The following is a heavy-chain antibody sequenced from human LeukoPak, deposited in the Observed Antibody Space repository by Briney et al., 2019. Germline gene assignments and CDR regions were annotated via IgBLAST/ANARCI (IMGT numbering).Heavy chain of an antibody. Sequence: SETLSLGGSVSGYSIKSGYYWSWIRQSPGKGPEWIGSVYRSGSTSYNPSLQSRVSISVDTPKNQFSLKLSSVTAADTAVYYCARGYYGSGSYYEYYYYYMDVWGKGTTVTVSS. CDR1: GYSIKSGYY. D-gene: IGHD3-10*01. CDR3: ARGYYGSGSYYEYYYYYMDV. V-gene: IGHV4-38-2*02. CDR2: VYRSGST. J-gene: IGHJ6*03.